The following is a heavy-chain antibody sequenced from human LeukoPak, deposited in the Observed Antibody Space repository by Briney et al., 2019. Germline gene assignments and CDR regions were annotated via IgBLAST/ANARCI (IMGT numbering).Heavy chain of an antibody. J-gene: IGHJ4*02. D-gene: IGHD3-3*01. CDR2: IYYSGST. V-gene: IGHV4-59*08. CDR3: ARGREWFSRDFDY. CDR1: GGSISGYY. Sequence: PSETLSLTCTVSGGSISGYYWSWIRQPPGKGLEWIGYIYYSGSTNYNPSLKSRVTMSVDTSKNQFSLKLSSVTAADTAVYYCARGREWFSRDFDYWGQGTLVTVSS.